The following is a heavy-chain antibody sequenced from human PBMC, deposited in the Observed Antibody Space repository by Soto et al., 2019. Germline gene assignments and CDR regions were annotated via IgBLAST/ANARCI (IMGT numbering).Heavy chain of an antibody. J-gene: IGHJ6*02. CDR1: GYIFTSYW. CDR2: IYPGDSDT. CDR3: ARGGYYDSSGYYYVGSYYYYGMDV. V-gene: IGHV5-51*01. Sequence: PGESLKISCNGSGYIFTSYWIGWVRQMPGKGLEWMGIIYPGDSDTRYSPSFQGQVTISADKSISTAYLQWSSLKASDTAMYYCARGGYYDSSGYYYVGSYYYYGMDVWGQGTTVTVSS. D-gene: IGHD3-22*01.